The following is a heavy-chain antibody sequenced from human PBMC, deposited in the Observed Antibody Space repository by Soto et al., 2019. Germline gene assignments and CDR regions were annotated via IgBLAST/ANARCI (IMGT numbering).Heavy chain of an antibody. D-gene: IGHD3-10*01. CDR2: IKSKTDGGTT. J-gene: IGHJ4*02. Sequence: EVHLIESGGGLVKPGGSLRLSCAASGFTFSNAWMSWVRQAPGKGREWVGRIKSKTDGGTTDYAAPVKGRFTISRDHSKNTLYLQMNSLKTEDTAVYYCTTGITMVRGILPYWGQGTLVTVSS. CDR1: GFTFSNAW. V-gene: IGHV3-15*01. CDR3: TTGITMVRGILPY.